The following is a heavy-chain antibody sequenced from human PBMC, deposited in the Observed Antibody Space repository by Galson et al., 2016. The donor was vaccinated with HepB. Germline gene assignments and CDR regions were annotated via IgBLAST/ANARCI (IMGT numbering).Heavy chain of an antibody. Sequence: SLRLSCAASGFIFSNYHMNWVRQPPGKGLEWVACVSARSDYTYYSESMKGRFTISRDNAKNSVYLQMNSLGVEDTAMYYCASEFDLGSGSYPSWGQGTLVSVSS. V-gene: IGHV3-21*01. CDR3: ASEFDLGSGSYPS. CDR1: GFIFSNYH. J-gene: IGHJ4*02. CDR2: VSARSDYT. D-gene: IGHD3-10*01.